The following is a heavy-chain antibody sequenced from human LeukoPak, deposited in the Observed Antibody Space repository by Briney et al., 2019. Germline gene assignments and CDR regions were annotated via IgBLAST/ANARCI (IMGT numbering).Heavy chain of an antibody. Sequence: GGSLRLSCAASGFTFSTYAMSWVRQAPGKGLEWVSAISGSGGSTYYADSVKGRFTISRDNSKNTLYLQMNSLRAEDTAVYYCAKVGPSLVRGLIRGGARYYYNYMDVWGKGTTVTISS. V-gene: IGHV3-23*01. D-gene: IGHD3-10*01. CDR3: AKVGPSLVRGLIRGGARYYYNYMDV. J-gene: IGHJ6*03. CDR1: GFTFSTYA. CDR2: ISGSGGST.